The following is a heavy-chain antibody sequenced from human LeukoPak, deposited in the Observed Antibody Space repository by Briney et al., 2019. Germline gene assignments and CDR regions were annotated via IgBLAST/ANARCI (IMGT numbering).Heavy chain of an antibody. D-gene: IGHD3-22*01. CDR3: ARVRYYYDSSGYQHFDY. V-gene: IGHV3-30*02. Sequence: GGSLRLSCAASGFTFSSYGMHWVRQAPGKGLEWVAFIRYDGSNKYYADSVKGRFTISRDNSKNTLYLQMNSLRAEDTAVYYCARVRYYYDSSGYQHFDYWGQGTLVTVSS. CDR2: IRYDGSNK. CDR1: GFTFSSYG. J-gene: IGHJ4*02.